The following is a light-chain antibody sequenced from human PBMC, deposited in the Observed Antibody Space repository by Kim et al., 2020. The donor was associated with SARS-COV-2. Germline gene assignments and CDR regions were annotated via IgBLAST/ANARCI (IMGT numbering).Light chain of an antibody. CDR3: KSYDSSIWV. Sequence: GKTVTIACTRSSGSMASNYGQWYQQRPGSSPTTVIYEDNQRPSGVPDRFSGSIDSSSNSASLTFSGLKTEDEAEYYCKSYDSSIWVFGGGTKLTVL. J-gene: IGLJ3*02. CDR2: EDN. V-gene: IGLV6-57*01. CDR1: SGSMASNY.